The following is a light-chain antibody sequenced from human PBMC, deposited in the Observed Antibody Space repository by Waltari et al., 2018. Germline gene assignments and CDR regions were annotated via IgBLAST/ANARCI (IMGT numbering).Light chain of an antibody. V-gene: IGLV3-21*01. J-gene: IGLJ1*01. CDR2: YDS. CDR3: QVWDANTDPGV. Sequence: SHVLTQPPSVAAAPGETAGVTCGGNNIESKSVHWDQQKPGQAPGLVISYDSDRPSGIPERFSGSNSGDTATLTISRVEAGDEADYYCQVWDANTDPGVFGTGTEVTVL. CDR1: NIESKS.